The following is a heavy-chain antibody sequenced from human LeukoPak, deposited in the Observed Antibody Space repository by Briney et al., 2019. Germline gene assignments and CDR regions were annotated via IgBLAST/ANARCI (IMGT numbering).Heavy chain of an antibody. CDR2: IYYSGST. J-gene: IGHJ4*02. D-gene: IGHD3-3*01. CDR3: ARRITIFGVVIKYFDY. Sequence: SETLSLTCTVSGGSISSGGYYWSWIRQHPGKGLEWIGYIYYSGSTYYNPSLKSRVTISVDTSKNQFSLKLSSVTAADTAVYYCARRITIFGVVIKYFDYWGQGTLVTVSS. V-gene: IGHV4-31*03. CDR1: GGSISSGGYY.